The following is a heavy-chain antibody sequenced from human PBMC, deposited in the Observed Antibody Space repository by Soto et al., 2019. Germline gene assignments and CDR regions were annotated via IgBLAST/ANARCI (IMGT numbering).Heavy chain of an antibody. D-gene: IGHD3-3*02. J-gene: IGHJ4*02. V-gene: IGHV4-4*02. CDR3: AARHFRSGPRTDTRLDY. CDR2: ISHSGST. CDR1: GDCINSSHL. Sequence: PSESMSLRCAVCGDCINSSHLGNSVRQPPGKGLEWIGQISHSGSTNYNPSLTTRVTISVDKSKNHFSLKVTSVTAADTAVYYCAARHFRSGPRTDTRLDYWGQGTLVTVYS.